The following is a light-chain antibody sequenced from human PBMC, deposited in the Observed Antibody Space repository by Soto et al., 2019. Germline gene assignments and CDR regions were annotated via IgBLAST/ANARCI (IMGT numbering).Light chain of an antibody. V-gene: IGLV1-51*01. J-gene: IGLJ1*01. CDR1: SSNIGGNS. CDR3: ESWDRSLSAYL. Sequence: QSVLTQPPSVSAAPGRKVTISCSGSSSNIGGNSVSWYQQLPGTAPKLLIYDDNKRPSGIPDRFSGSKSGTSATLGITGFQTGDEADYYCESWDRSLSAYLFGAGTNFTV. CDR2: DDN.